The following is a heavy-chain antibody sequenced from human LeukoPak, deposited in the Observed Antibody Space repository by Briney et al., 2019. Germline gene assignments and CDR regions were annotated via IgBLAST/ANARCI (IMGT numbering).Heavy chain of an antibody. CDR1: GFDFSNYG. CDR2: IQYVGIDK. J-gene: IGHJ4*02. V-gene: IGHV3-30*02. CDR3: VKSSSSQTAEDF. Sequence: GGSLRLSCAASGFDFSNYGMHWVRQAPGKGLEWVTFIQYVGIDKYYGDSVRGRFTISRDNSKNTLYLQMHSLRVEDTAMYYCVKSSSSQTAEDFWGQGTLVTVSS. D-gene: IGHD2-21*02.